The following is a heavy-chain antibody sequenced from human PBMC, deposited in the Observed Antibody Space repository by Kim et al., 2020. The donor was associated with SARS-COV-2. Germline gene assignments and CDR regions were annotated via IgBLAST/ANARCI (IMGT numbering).Heavy chain of an antibody. J-gene: IGHJ3*02. V-gene: IGHV4-31*03. Sequence: SETLSLTCTVSGGSISSGGYYWSWIRQHPGKGLEWIGYIYYSGSTYYNPSLRSRVTISVDTSKNQFSLKLSSVTAADTAVYYCAGTPITMIVVVDAFDIWGQGTMVTVSS. CDR1: GGSISSGGYY. CDR3: AGTPITMIVVVDAFDI. CDR2: IYYSGST. D-gene: IGHD3-22*01.